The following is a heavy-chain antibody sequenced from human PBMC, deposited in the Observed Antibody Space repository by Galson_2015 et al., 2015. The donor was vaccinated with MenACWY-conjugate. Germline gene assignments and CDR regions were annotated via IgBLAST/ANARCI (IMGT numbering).Heavy chain of an antibody. V-gene: IGHV3-30*03. J-gene: IGHJ4*02. CDR3: ARDGSGWYPGDH. CDR2: ISTDGSNK. CDR1: GLTFSHYG. D-gene: IGHD6-19*01. Sequence: SLRLSCAVSGLTFSHYGMHWVRQAPGKGLEWVGLISTDGSNKYYAASVMGRFTFSRDNSKNTLYLQMNSPRAEDTAVYYCARDGSGWYPGDHWGQGTLVTVSA.